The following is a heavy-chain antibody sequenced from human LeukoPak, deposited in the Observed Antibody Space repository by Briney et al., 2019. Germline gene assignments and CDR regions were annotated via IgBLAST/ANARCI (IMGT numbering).Heavy chain of an antibody. Sequence: PGGSLRLSCAASGFTFSSYGMHWVRQAPGKGLEWVAVISYDGSNKYYADSVKGRFTISRDNSKNTLYLQMNSLRAEDTAVYYCARGVTAGDYTRASSFEYWGQGSLVTVSS. D-gene: IGHD4-17*01. CDR2: ISYDGSNK. J-gene: IGHJ4*02. V-gene: IGHV3-30*03. CDR1: GFTFSSYG. CDR3: ARGVTAGDYTRASSFEY.